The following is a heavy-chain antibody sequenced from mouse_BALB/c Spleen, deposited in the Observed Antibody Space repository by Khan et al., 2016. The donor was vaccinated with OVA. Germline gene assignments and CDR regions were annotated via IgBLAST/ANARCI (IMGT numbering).Heavy chain of an antibody. V-gene: IGHV3-8*02. CDR1: GYSITSGY. CDR2: MIYTGYT. CDR3: ARSTYWYCFAY. D-gene: IGHD1-1*02. Sequence: EVQLQESGPSLVKPSQTLSLTCSVTGYSITSGYWSWIRQFPGNKLEYMGYMIYTGYTDYNPSLNSRLAITRHTSKNQYYLQLNSLTTEDTATYYCARSTYWYCFAYWGQGTLVTVSA. J-gene: IGHJ3*01.